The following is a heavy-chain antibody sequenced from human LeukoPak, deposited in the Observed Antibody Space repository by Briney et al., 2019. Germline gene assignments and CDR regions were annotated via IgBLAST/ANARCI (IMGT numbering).Heavy chain of an antibody. CDR3: ARDGRFLEWLLYHDAFDI. V-gene: IGHV4-39*07. CDR2: IFYSGST. D-gene: IGHD3-3*01. CDR1: GGSISTSNYY. J-gene: IGHJ3*02. Sequence: SETLSLTCTVSGGSISTSNYYWGWIRQPPGKGLEWIGNIFYSGSTYYGPSLRSRVTISLDTSRNQFSLKLNSVTAADTAVYYCARDGRFLEWLLYHDAFDIWGQGTMVTVSS.